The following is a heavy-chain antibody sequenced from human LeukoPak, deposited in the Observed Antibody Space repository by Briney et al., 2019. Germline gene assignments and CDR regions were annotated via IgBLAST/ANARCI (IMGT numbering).Heavy chain of an antibody. V-gene: IGHV3-53*01. Sequence: GGSLRLSCAASGFTVSSNYMSWVRQAPGKGLEWVSVIYSGGSTYYADSVKGRFTISRDNSKNTPYLQMNSLRVEDTAVYYCARDSRIAAASAPNYYGMDVWGQGTTVTVSS. CDR3: ARDSRIAAASAPNYYGMDV. J-gene: IGHJ6*02. D-gene: IGHD6-13*01. CDR1: GFTVSSNY. CDR2: IYSGGST.